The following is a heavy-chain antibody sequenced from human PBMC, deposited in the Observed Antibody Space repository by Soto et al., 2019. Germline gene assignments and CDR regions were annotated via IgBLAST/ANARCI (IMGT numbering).Heavy chain of an antibody. D-gene: IGHD6-13*01. CDR2: IIPIFGTA. V-gene: IGHV1-69*01. Sequence: QVQLVQSGAEVKKPGSSVKVSCKASGGTFSSYAISWVRQAPGQGLEWMGGIIPIFGTADYAQKVQGRVTSTADESASTAYMELSSLRSEDTAVYYCARCLAGSRSLKPSNSYYGMDVWGQGTTVTVSS. CDR3: ARCLAGSRSLKPSNSYYGMDV. CDR1: GGTFSSYA. J-gene: IGHJ6*02.